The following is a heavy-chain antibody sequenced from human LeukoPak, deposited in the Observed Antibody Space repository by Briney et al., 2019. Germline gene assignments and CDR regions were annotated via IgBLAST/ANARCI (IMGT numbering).Heavy chain of an antibody. Sequence: SVKDSCKASGFTFTSSAEQWVRQARGQRLEWIGWIVVGSGNTNYAQKFQERVTITRDMSTSTAYMELSSLRSEDTAVYYCTSHSSGWQRTYFDYWGQGTMVTVSS. CDR1: GFTFTSSA. D-gene: IGHD6-19*01. J-gene: IGHJ4*02. CDR3: TSHSSGWQRTYFDY. V-gene: IGHV1-58*01. CDR2: IVVGSGNT.